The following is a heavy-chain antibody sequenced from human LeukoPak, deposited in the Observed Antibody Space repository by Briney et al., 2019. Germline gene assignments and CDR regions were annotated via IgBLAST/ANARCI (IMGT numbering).Heavy chain of an antibody. CDR1: GGSISSYD. V-gene: IGHV4-4*07. D-gene: IGHD3-10*01. J-gene: IGHJ5*02. CDR3: ASSPPAPYGSGTQGGNWFDP. Sequence: SETLSLTCTVSGGSISSYDWSWIRQPAGKGLEWIGRIYTSGSTNYNPSLKSRVTMSVDTSKNQLSLKLSSVTAADTAVYYCASSPPAPYGSGTQGGNWFDPWGQGTLVTVSS. CDR2: IYTSGST.